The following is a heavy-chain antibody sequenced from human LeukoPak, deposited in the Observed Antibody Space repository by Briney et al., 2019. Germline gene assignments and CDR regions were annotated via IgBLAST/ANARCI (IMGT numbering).Heavy chain of an antibody. CDR1: GYTFTGYY. CDR3: ARDQVRLWLYYSYYQGMDA. J-gene: IGHJ6*02. Sequence: ASVKVSCKASGYTFTGYYMHWVRQAPGQGLEWMGWINPNSGGTNYAQKFQGRVTMTRDTSISTAYMELSRLRSDDTAVYYCARDQVRLWLYYSYYQGMDAWGQGTTVTVPS. V-gene: IGHV1-2*02. D-gene: IGHD5-18*01. CDR2: INPNSGGT.